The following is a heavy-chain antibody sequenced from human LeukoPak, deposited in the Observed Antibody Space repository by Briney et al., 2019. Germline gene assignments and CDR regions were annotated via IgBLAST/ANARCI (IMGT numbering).Heavy chain of an antibody. CDR2: ISSSSSYI. CDR1: GFTFSSYS. Sequence: GGSLRLSCAASGFTFSSYSMNWDRQAPGKGLEWVSSISSSSSYIYYADSVKGQFTISRDNAKNSLYLQMNSLIAEDTAVYYCARVQGDTAYFDYWGQGTLVTVSS. CDR3: ARVQGDTAYFDY. J-gene: IGHJ4*02. D-gene: IGHD1-1*01. V-gene: IGHV3-21*01.